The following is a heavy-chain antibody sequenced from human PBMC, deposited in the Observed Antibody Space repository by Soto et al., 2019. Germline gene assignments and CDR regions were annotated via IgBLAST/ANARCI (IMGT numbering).Heavy chain of an antibody. CDR3: ARHRWNYDVWSGSILRSLMDG. D-gene: IGHD3-3*01. V-gene: IGHV4-39*01. J-gene: IGHJ6*04. Sequence: SGTLSLTCTVSGGSISSSSYYWGWIRQPPGKGLEWIGSIYYSGSTYYNPSLKSRVTISVDTSKNQFSLKLSSVTAADTAVYYCARHRWNYDVWSGSILRSLMDGWGKGTTVTVSS. CDR2: IYYSGST. CDR1: GGSISSSSYY.